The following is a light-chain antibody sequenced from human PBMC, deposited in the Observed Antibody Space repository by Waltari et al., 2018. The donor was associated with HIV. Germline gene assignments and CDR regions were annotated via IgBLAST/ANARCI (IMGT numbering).Light chain of an antibody. Sequence: DIQVTQSPSTLPACVAERITITCRASQSIATCLAGYQQKPGKAPKLLIYGASSLETGVPSRFSGSGSGTEFTLTISSLQPEDFATYYCQQYNTSSPWTFGQGTKVDI. V-gene: IGKV1-5*03. CDR2: GAS. CDR3: QQYNTSSPWT. CDR1: QSIATC. J-gene: IGKJ1*01.